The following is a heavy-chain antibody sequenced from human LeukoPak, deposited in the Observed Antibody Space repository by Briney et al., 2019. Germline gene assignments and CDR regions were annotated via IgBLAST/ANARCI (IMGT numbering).Heavy chain of an antibody. Sequence: SETLSLTCTVSGGSISSGDYYWSWIRQPPGKGLEWNGYIYYSGSTYYNPSLKSRVTISVDTSKNQFSLKLSSVTAADTAVYYCARRVAGSGSYSDYWGQGTLVTVSS. V-gene: IGHV4-30-4*01. CDR3: ARRVAGSGSYSDY. CDR1: GGSISSGDYY. J-gene: IGHJ4*02. CDR2: IYYSGST. D-gene: IGHD3-10*01.